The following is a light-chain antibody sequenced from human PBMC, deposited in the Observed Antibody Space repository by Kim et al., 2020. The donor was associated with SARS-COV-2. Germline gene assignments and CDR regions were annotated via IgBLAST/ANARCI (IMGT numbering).Light chain of an antibody. Sequence: SPGERATLSCRASQSISSSYLAWYQQKPGQAPRLLIYGASSRATGIPDRFSGSGSGTDFTLTISRLEPEDFAVYYFQQYGSSPRTFGQGTKVDIK. CDR3: QQYGSSPRT. J-gene: IGKJ1*01. CDR2: GAS. V-gene: IGKV3-20*01. CDR1: QSISSSY.